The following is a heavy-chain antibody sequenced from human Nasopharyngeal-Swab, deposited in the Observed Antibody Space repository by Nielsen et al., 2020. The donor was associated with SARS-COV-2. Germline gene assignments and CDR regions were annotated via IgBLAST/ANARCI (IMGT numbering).Heavy chain of an antibody. V-gene: IGHV1-18*04. Sequence: ASVKVSRKVSGYIFKSYVIHWVRQAPGQGLEWMGWINPYNGNTDSGQQHQDRVTMTTDTSTGTAYMELGSLRSDDTAIYYCARGRVSYSSSSALAYWGQGTLVSVSS. D-gene: IGHD6-6*01. J-gene: IGHJ4*02. CDR1: GYIFKSYV. CDR3: ARGRVSYSSSSALAY. CDR2: INPYNGNT.